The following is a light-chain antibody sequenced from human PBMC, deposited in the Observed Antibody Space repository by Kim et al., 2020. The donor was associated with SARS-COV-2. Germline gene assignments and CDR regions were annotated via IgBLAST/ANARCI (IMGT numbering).Light chain of an antibody. CDR1: QSISSW. V-gene: IGKV1-5*03. Sequence: DIQMTQSPSTLSASVGDRVTITCRASQSISSWLAWYQQKPGKAPKLLIYKASSLESGVPSRFSGSGSGTEFTLTISSLQPDDFATYYCQQYSSISGTFGHGTKVDIK. J-gene: IGKJ1*01. CDR3: QQYSSISGT. CDR2: KAS.